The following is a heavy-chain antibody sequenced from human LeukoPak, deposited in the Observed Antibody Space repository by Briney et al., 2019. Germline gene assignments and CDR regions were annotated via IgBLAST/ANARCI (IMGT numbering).Heavy chain of an antibody. CDR1: GGSISSSSYY. CDR2: IYYSGST. Sequence: SETLSLTCTVSGGSISSSSYYWGWIRQPPGKGLEWIGSIYYSGSTYYNPSLKSRVTISVDTSKNQFSLRLSSVTAADTAVYYCARRPHSPRYYGMDVWGQGTTVTVSS. CDR3: ARRPHSPRYYGMDV. V-gene: IGHV4-39*01. J-gene: IGHJ6*02.